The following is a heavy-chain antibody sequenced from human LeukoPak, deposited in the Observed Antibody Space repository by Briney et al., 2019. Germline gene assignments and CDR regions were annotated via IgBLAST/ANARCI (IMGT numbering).Heavy chain of an antibody. CDR1: GFTFSSYA. CDR2: IRYDGSNK. Sequence: HPGGSLRLSCAASGFTFSSYAMHWVRQAPGKGLEWVAFIRYDGSNKYYADSVKGRFTISTDNSKNTLYLQMNSLRGEDTAVYYCAKDRPPYGSGSYPDYWGQGTLVTVSS. CDR3: AKDRPPYGSGSYPDY. J-gene: IGHJ4*02. D-gene: IGHD3-10*01. V-gene: IGHV3-30*02.